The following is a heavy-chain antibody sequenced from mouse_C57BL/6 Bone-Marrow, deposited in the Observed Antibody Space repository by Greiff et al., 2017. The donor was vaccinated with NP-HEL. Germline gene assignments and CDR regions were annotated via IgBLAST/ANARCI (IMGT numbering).Heavy chain of an antibody. CDR3: ARGSKGYAMDY. J-gene: IGHJ4*01. CDR1: GYSITSGYY. Sequence: EVKLVESGPGLVKPSPSLSLTCSVTGYSITSGYYWNWIRQFPGNKLEWMGYISYDGSNNYNPSLKNRISITRDTSKNQFFLKLNSVTTEDTATYYCARGSKGYAMDYWGQGTSVTVSS. CDR2: ISYDGSN. V-gene: IGHV3-6*01. D-gene: IGHD1-1*01.